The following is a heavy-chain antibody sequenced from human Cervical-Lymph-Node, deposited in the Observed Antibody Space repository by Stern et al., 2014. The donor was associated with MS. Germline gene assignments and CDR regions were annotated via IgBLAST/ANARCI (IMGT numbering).Heavy chain of an antibody. CDR3: ARSESYSDAFDI. V-gene: IGHV1-46*01. CDR2: INPSGGST. Sequence: VQLVESGAEVKKPGASVKVSCKASGYTFSSYYMHWVRQAPGQGLEWMGIINPSGGSTKYAHKFQGRVTMPRDTSTSTVYMELSSQRSEDTAVYYCARSESYSDAFDIWGQGTMVTVSS. CDR1: GYTFSSYY. J-gene: IGHJ3*02. D-gene: IGHD1-26*01.